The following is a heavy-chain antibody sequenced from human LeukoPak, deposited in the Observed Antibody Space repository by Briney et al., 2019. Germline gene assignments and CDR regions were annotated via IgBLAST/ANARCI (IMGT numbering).Heavy chain of an antibody. D-gene: IGHD3-22*01. Sequence: GGSLRLSCAASGFILSSYWMSWVRQAPGKGLEWVANIKQDGSEKYYVDSVKGRFTISRDNAKNSPYLQMNSLRAEDTAVYYCARPVGPTMIVLGYWGQGTLVTVSS. J-gene: IGHJ4*02. CDR3: ARPVGPTMIVLGY. CDR1: GFILSSYW. CDR2: IKQDGSEK. V-gene: IGHV3-7*03.